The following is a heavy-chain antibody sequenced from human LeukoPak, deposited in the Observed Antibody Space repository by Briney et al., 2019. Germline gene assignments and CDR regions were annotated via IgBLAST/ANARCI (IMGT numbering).Heavy chain of an antibody. CDR3: ARRYYDFWSGYYADYYYNWFDP. CDR1: GGSVSGTYYY. CDR2: VYYSGST. Sequence: SETLSLTCTVSGGSVSGTYYYWGWIRQPPGKGLEWIGSVYYSGSTYYNPSLKSRVTISVDTSKNQFSLKLSSVTAADTAVYYCARRYYDFWSGYYADYYYNWFDPWGQGTLVTVSS. J-gene: IGHJ5*02. V-gene: IGHV4-39*01. D-gene: IGHD3-3*01.